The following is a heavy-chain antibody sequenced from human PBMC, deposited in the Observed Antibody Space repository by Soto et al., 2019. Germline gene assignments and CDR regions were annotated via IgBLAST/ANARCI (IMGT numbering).Heavy chain of an antibody. J-gene: IGHJ4*02. D-gene: IGHD3-10*01. Sequence: PSDTLSLTCTVSGDSISSSSYDWGWLRQPPGKGLEWIGSIYYSGSTYYNPSLKSRVTISVDTSKNQFSLKLSSVTAADTAVYYCARHVTTPITMVRGVIRYWGQGTLVTVSS. V-gene: IGHV4-39*01. CDR2: IYYSGST. CDR3: ARHVTTPITMVRGVIRY. CDR1: GDSISSSSYD.